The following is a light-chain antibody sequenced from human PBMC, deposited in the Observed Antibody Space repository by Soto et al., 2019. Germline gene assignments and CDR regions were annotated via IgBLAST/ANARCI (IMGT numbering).Light chain of an antibody. CDR1: SSDVGGYNY. CDR3: LLYGDTAFV. J-gene: IGLJ1*01. CDR2: EVS. Sequence: QSALTQPPSASGSPGQSVTISCAGTSSDVGGYNYVSWYQQYPGKVPKLMIYEVSERPSGVPDRFSGAKSGNTAFLTLSGLQAEDEADYYCLLYGDTAFVFGTGTKLTV. V-gene: IGLV2-8*01.